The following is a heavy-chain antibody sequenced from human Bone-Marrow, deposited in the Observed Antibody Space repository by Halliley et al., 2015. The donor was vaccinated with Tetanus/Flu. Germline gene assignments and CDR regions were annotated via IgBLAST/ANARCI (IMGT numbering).Heavy chain of an antibody. CDR2: IISVFGTT. V-gene: IGHV1-69*01. CDR3: ARAGKYQLLNPDY. J-gene: IGHJ4*02. D-gene: IGHD2-2*01. Sequence: QVQLVQSGAEVKKPGSSVKVSCKASGGTFNNYAICWARQAPGQGLEWMGGIISVFGTTNYAQKFQGRVTITADESTRTAYMELSSLTSEDTALYYCARAGKYQLLNPDYWGQGTLVTVSS. CDR1: GGTFNNYA.